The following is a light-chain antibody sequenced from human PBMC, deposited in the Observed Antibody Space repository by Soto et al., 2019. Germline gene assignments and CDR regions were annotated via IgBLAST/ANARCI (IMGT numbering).Light chain of an antibody. CDR2: DAS. CDR3: QQYSSYWT. J-gene: IGKJ1*01. Sequence: DILMTQSPSTLSASVGDRVTITCRARQSISRWLAWYQQKPGKAPKLLIYDASILESGVPSRFTRTGSGTEFTRTISSLQPDDVATYYCQQYSSYWTFAQGTQVEIK. V-gene: IGKV1-5*01. CDR1: QSISRW.